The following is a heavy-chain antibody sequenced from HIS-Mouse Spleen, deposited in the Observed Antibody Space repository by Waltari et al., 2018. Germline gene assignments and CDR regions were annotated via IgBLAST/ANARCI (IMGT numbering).Heavy chain of an antibody. CDR1: GCSISSSSYY. CDR3: AREIPYSSSWYDWYFDL. Sequence: QLQLQESGPGLVKPSETLSLTCTVSGCSISSSSYYWGWIRQPPGKGLEWIGSIDYSGGTYPNPSLKSRVTISVDTAKNQFSLKRSSVTAADTAVYYCAREIPYSSSWYDWYFDLWGRGTLVTVSS. CDR2: IDYSGGT. V-gene: IGHV4-39*07. J-gene: IGHJ2*01. D-gene: IGHD6-13*01.